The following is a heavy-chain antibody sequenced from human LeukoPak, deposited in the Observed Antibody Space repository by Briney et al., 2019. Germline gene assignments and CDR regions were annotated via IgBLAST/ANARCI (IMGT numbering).Heavy chain of an antibody. CDR3: ARVVVGSGSPHLSYGMDV. J-gene: IGHJ6*02. Sequence: PSETLSLTCTVSVGSNSSYYWSWIRQPPGEGLEWIGYIYYSGSTNYNPSLKSRVTISVDTSKNQFSLKLSSVTAADTAVYYCARVVVGSGSPHLSYGMDVCGQGTTVTVSS. CDR1: VGSNSSYY. CDR2: IYYSGST. D-gene: IGHD3-10*01. V-gene: IGHV4-59*01.